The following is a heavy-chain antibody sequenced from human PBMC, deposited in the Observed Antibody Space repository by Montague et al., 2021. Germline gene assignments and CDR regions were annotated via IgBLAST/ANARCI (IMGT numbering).Heavy chain of an antibody. CDR2: IVGDGHYK. D-gene: IGHD5-24*01. CDR3: VRDGDGFNFDY. CDR1: GFPFSNFW. J-gene: IGHJ4*01. Sequence: SLSLSFSASGFPFSNFWMHWVRQAPGKGLVWVSRIVGDGHYKNYADSVQGRFTISRDNAENTLYLQMDGLRVGDTAVYYCVRDGDGFNFDYWGHGTLVTVSS. V-gene: IGHV3-74*01.